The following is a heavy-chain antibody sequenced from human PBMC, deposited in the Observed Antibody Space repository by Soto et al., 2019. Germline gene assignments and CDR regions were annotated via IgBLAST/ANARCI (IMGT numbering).Heavy chain of an antibody. Sequence: QVQLVESGGGVVQPGRSLRLSCAASAFTFSSYYMHWVRQAPGKGLEWVSVTSYDGSNKYYADSVKGRFTISRDNSKNTLYLQMYSVGADDTAVYYCARGITMVRGVIGRNNWNDLSFQYYAMDVWGQGTTVSVSS. CDR3: ARGITMVRGVIGRNNWNDLSFQYYAMDV. V-gene: IGHV3-30*03. CDR2: TSYDGSNK. D-gene: IGHD3-10*01. CDR1: AFTFSSYY. J-gene: IGHJ6*02.